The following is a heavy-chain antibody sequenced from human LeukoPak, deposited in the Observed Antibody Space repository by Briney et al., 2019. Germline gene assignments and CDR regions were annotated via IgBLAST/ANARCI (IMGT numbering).Heavy chain of an antibody. V-gene: IGHV1-18*01. Sequence: ASVKVSCKASGYTFTSYGISWVRQAPGQGLEWMGWISAYNGNTNYAQKLQGRVTMTTDTSTSTAYMELRSLRSDDTAVYYCARTYYYDSSGYFDYWGQGTLVTVSS. J-gene: IGHJ4*02. CDR3: ARTYYYDSSGYFDY. D-gene: IGHD3-22*01. CDR1: GYTFTSYG. CDR2: ISAYNGNT.